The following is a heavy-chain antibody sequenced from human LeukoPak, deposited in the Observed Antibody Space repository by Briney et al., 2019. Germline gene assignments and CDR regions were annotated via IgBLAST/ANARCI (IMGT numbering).Heavy chain of an antibody. V-gene: IGHV4-59*01. CDR3: ARYNWNVNDAFDI. D-gene: IGHD1-20*01. CDR1: GGSISSYY. CDR2: IYYSGST. Sequence: PSETLSLTCTVSGGSISSYYWSWIRQPPGKGLEWIGYIYYSGSTNYNPSLKSRVTISVDTSKNQFSLKLSSVTAADTAVYYCARYNWNVNDAFDIWGQGTMVTVSS. J-gene: IGHJ3*02.